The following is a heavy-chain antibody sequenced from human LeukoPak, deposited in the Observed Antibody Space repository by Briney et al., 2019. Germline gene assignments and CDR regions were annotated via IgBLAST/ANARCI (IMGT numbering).Heavy chain of an antibody. Sequence: PSETLSLNCTVSGYSISSGYYWGWTRRPPGKGLEWIGSIYHSGSTYYNPSLKSRVTISVDTSKNQFSLKLSSVTAVDTAVYYCARGWDGYNFSVIDYWGEGTLVTVSS. CDR2: IYHSGST. CDR3: ARGWDGYNFSVIDY. J-gene: IGHJ4*02. CDR1: GYSISSGYY. V-gene: IGHV4-38-2*02. D-gene: IGHD5-24*01.